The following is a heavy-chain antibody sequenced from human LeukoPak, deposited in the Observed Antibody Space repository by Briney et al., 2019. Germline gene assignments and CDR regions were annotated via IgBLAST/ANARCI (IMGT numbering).Heavy chain of an antibody. V-gene: IGHV3-7*01. CDR2: INQDESEK. J-gene: IGHJ4*02. CDR1: GFTLSSHW. Sequence: GGSLRLSCAASGFTLSSHWMSWVRQAPGKGLEWVANINQDESEKYYVDSVKGRFTISRDNAKNSLYLQMDSLRAEDTAVYYCGKGSVTELDFWGQGTLVAVSS. CDR3: GKGSVTELDF. D-gene: IGHD2-21*02.